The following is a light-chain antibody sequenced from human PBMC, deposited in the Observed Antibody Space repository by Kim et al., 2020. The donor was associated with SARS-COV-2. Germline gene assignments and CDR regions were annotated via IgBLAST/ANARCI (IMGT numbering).Light chain of an antibody. V-gene: IGKV3-15*01. CDR2: GAS. Sequence: EIVMTHSPATLSVSPGERATLSCRASQSVSSNLAWYQQKPGQAPRLLIYGASTRATGGPARFSGSGSGTEFTLTISSLQSEDFAVYYCQQYNSWPLTFGGGTKVDIK. CDR1: QSVSSN. CDR3: QQYNSWPLT. J-gene: IGKJ4*01.